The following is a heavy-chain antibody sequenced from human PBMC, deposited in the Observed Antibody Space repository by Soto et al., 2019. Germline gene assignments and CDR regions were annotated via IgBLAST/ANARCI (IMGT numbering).Heavy chain of an antibody. D-gene: IGHD5-18*01. J-gene: IGHJ6*02. CDR2: IYYSGST. CDR1: GGSVSSGSYY. V-gene: IGHV4-61*01. Sequence: SETLSLTCTVSGGSVSSGSYYWSWIRQPPGKGLEWIGYIYYSGSTNYNPSLKSRVTISVDTSKNQFSLKLSSVTAADTAVYYCAMVNYYYYGMDVWGQGTTVTVSS. CDR3: AMVNYYYYGMDV.